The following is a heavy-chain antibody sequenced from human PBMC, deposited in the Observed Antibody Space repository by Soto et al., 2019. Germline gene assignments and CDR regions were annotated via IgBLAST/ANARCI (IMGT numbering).Heavy chain of an antibody. CDR2: IYYSGT. J-gene: IGHJ4*01. D-gene: IGHD5-18*01. CDR3: ALGGFNYGRPFDF. Sequence: PSETLSLTCTVSGASSSNYHWNWIRQPPGKGLEWIGYIYYSGTYYNPSLTSRVSMSLDTSKTQFSLNLKSVNTSDTAVYFCALGGFNYGRPFDFWGHGTQVTAPQ. V-gene: IGHV4-59*01. CDR1: GASSSNYH.